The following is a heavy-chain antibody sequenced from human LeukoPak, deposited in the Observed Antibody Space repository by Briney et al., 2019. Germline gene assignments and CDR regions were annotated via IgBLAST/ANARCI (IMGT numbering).Heavy chain of an antibody. V-gene: IGHV3-30*18. D-gene: IGHD3-22*01. J-gene: IGHJ4*02. Sequence: GRSLRLSCAASGFTFSSYGMHWVRQAPGKGLEWVAVISYDGSNKYYADSVKGRFTISRDNSKNTLYLQMNSLRAEDTAVYYCAKDSTHTYYYDSSGYTSHWSQGTLVTVSS. CDR2: ISYDGSNK. CDR3: AKDSTHTYYYDSSGYTSH. CDR1: GFTFSSYG.